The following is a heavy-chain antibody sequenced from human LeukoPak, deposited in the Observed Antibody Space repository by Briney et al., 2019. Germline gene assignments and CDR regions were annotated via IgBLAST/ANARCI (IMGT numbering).Heavy chain of an antibody. D-gene: IGHD3-22*01. Sequence: ASVKVSCKASGYTFTSYGISWVRQAPGQGLEWMGWISAYNGNTNYAQKFQGRVTMTTDTSTSTAYMELTSLRSDDTAVYYCARGRVTMIVVVGLSNAFDIWGQGTMVTVSS. J-gene: IGHJ3*02. CDR3: ARGRVTMIVVVGLSNAFDI. V-gene: IGHV1-18*01. CDR1: GYTFTSYG. CDR2: ISAYNGNT.